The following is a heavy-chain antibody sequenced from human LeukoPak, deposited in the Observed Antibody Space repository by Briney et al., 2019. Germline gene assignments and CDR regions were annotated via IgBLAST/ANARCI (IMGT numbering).Heavy chain of an antibody. CDR3: ARVFIDYNDAFDI. CDR2: IYYSGST. Sequence: RPSETLSLTCTVSGGSISSYYWSWIRQPPGKGLEWIGYIYYSGSTNYNPSLKSRVTISVDTSKNQFSLKLSSVTAADTAVYYCARVFIDYNDAFDIWGQGTMVTVSS. V-gene: IGHV4-59*01. D-gene: IGHD4-11*01. J-gene: IGHJ3*02. CDR1: GGSISSYY.